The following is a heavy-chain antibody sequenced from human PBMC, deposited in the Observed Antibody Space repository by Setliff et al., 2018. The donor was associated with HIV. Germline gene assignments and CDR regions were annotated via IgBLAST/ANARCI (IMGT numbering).Heavy chain of an antibody. CDR1: GGSFNGYS. Sequence: SETLSLTCAVYGGSFNGYSWTWIRQPPGKGLEWIGGINHSGSTYYNPSLKSRVTISVDTSKNQLSLKLSSVTAADTAVYYCARLSLGSGDYWGQGTLVTVS. D-gene: IGHD1-26*01. CDR2: INHSGST. V-gene: IGHV4-34*01. J-gene: IGHJ4*02. CDR3: ARLSLGSGDY.